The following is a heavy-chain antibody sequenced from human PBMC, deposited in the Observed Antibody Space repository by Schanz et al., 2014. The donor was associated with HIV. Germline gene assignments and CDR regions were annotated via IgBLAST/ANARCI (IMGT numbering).Heavy chain of an antibody. CDR3: ARQGLRFSFWLDY. CDR1: GFSFSSFS. CDR2: IGSGGGYK. Sequence: EVQLVESGGGLVEPGGSLRLSCEASGFSFSSFSMNWVRQAPGKGLEWVSSIGSGGGYKYYADSVNGRFTISRDNAKNSLYLQMNSLRAEDTAVYGCARQGLRFSFWLDYWGQGTPVTVS. V-gene: IGHV3-21*02. D-gene: IGHD4-17*01. J-gene: IGHJ4*02.